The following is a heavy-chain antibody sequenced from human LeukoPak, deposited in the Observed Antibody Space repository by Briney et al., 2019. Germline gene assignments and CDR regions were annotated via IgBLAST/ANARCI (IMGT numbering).Heavy chain of an antibody. CDR3: ARHRRGSYYDY. J-gene: IGHJ4*02. CDR1: GDSVSSPSHY. V-gene: IGHV4-39*01. D-gene: IGHD1-26*01. CDR2: IYYTGNT. Sequence: PSETLSLTCTVSGDSVSSPSHYWGWIRQPPGKGLEWIGSIYYTGNTYYNPSLKSRLTISVGTSKNQFSLRLNSVTAADTAVYYCARHRRGSYYDYWGQGTLVTVSS.